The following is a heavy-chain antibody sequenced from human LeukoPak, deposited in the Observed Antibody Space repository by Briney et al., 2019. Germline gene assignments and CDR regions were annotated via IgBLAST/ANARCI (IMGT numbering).Heavy chain of an antibody. J-gene: IGHJ4*02. Sequence: PGGSLRLSCAASGFTFSSYAMSWVRQAPGKGLEWVSAISGSGGSTYYADSVKGRFTISRDNSKNTLYLQMNSLRAEDTAVYYCAKRGGQWLETYYFDYWGQGTLVTVSS. CDR3: AKRGGQWLETYYFDY. CDR1: GFTFSSYA. D-gene: IGHD6-19*01. V-gene: IGHV3-23*01. CDR2: ISGSGGST.